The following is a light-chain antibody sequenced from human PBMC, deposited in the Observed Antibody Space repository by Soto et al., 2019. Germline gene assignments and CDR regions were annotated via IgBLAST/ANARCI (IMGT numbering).Light chain of an antibody. CDR1: KSIKNY. CDR3: QQRSAWPRT. Sequence: EIVLTQSPATLSLSPGERATFSCRASKSIKNYLACYQQKPGHPPRLLIYNASNRATGIQVRFSGSGSGTDFTLTISSLEPEDFAVYYCQQRSAWPRTFGQGTRLEIK. CDR2: NAS. V-gene: IGKV3-11*01. J-gene: IGKJ5*01.